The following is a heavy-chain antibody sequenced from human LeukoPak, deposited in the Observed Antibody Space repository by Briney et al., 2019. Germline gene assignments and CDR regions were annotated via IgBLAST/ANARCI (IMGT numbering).Heavy chain of an antibody. Sequence: GGSLRLSCAASGFTFSSYAMSWVRQAPGKGLEWVSSISGSDGTTYYADSVKGRFTISRDNSKYTLSLQMNSLRDDDTAVYYCARGLSSGWYHPRTYYYYYYMDVWGKGTTVTVSS. CDR1: GFTFSSYA. CDR3: ARGLSSGWYHPRTYYYYYYMDV. V-gene: IGHV3-23*01. D-gene: IGHD6-19*01. J-gene: IGHJ6*03. CDR2: ISGSDGTT.